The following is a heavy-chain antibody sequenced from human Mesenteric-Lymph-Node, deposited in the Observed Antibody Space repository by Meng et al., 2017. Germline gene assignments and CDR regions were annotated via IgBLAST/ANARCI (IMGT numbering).Heavy chain of an antibody. V-gene: IGHV3-33*01. D-gene: IGHD2-15*01. CDR3: ARVSLGVVAAAYFDY. Sequence: GGSLRLSCAASGFTFSSYGMHWVRQAPGKGLEWVAVIWYDGSNKYYADSVKGRFTISRDNSKNTLYLQMNSLRAEDTAVYYCARVSLGVVAAAYFDYWGQGTLVTVSS. J-gene: IGHJ4*02. CDR1: GFTFSSYG. CDR2: IWYDGSNK.